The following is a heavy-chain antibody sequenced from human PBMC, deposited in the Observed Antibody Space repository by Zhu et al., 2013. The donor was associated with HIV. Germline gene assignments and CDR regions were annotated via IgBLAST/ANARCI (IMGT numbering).Heavy chain of an antibody. D-gene: IGHD4-4*01. J-gene: IGHJ4*02. V-gene: IGHV1-2*02. CDR1: GGTFSRYA. CDR2: INPNSGGT. CDR3: AREDRRLMTTLDY. Sequence: QVQLVQSGAEVKKPGSSVKVSCKASGGTFSRYAISWVRQAPGQGLEWMGWINPNSGGTNYARNFQGRVTMTRDTSIDTAFMELNTLRSDDSAVYFCAREDRRLMTTLDYWGQGTLVTVSS.